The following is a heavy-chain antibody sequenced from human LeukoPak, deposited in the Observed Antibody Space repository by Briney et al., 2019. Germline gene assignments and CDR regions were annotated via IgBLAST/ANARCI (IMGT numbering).Heavy chain of an antibody. CDR3: ARGPIVVVPAAMPPIDY. Sequence: ASVKVSCKASGYTFTGYYMHWVRQAPGQGLEWMGWNNPNSGGTNYAQKFQGWVTMTRDTSISTAYMELSRLRSDDTAVYYCARGPIVVVPAAMPPIDYWGQGTLVTVSS. CDR2: NNPNSGGT. J-gene: IGHJ4*02. V-gene: IGHV1-2*04. CDR1: GYTFTGYY. D-gene: IGHD2-2*01.